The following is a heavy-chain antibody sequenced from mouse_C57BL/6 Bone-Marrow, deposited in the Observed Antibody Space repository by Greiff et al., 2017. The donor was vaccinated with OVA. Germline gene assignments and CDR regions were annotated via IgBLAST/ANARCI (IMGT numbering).Heavy chain of an antibody. J-gene: IGHJ3*01. CDR1: GYTFTSYW. CDR2: IDPSDSYT. V-gene: IGHV1-69*01. Sequence: VQLQQPGAELVMPGASVKLSCKASGYTFTSYWMHWVKQRPGQGLEWIGEIDPSDSYTNYNQKFKGKSTLTVDKSSSTAYMQLSSLTSEDSAVYYCARSPYYYGSSYTSWCAYWGQGTLVTVSA. CDR3: ARSPYYYGSSYTSWCAY. D-gene: IGHD1-1*01.